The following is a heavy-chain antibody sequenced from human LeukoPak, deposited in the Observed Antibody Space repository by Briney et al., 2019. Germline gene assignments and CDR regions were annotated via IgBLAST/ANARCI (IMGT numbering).Heavy chain of an antibody. CDR3: ARAREPYYDSSGYPDY. CDR2: ISYDGSSK. J-gene: IGHJ4*02. CDR1: GFTFSSYA. V-gene: IGHV3-30-3*01. D-gene: IGHD3-22*01. Sequence: PGGSLRLSCAASGFTFSSYAMHWVRQAPGKGLEWAAVISYDGSSKYYADSVKGRFTISRDNSKNTLHLQMNSLRAEDTAVYFCARAREPYYDSSGYPDYWGQGTLVTVSS.